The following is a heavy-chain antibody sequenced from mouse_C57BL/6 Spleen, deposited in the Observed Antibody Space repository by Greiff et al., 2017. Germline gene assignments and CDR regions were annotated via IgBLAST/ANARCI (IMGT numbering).Heavy chain of an antibody. CDR3: ASIANWDDFDY. D-gene: IGHD4-1*01. J-gene: IGHJ2*01. V-gene: IGHV1-82*01. Sequence: VLLQQSGPELVKPGASVKISCTASGYAFSSSWMNWVKQRPGKGLEWIGRIYPGDGDTNYNGKFKGKATLTADKSSNTAYMQLSSLTSEDSAVYYCASIANWDDFDYWGQGTTLTVSS. CDR2: IYPGDGDT. CDR1: GYAFSSSW.